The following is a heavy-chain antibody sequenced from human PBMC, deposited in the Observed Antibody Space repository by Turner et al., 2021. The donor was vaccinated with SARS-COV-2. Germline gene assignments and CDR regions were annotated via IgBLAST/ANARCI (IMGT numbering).Heavy chain of an antibody. J-gene: IGHJ3*02. V-gene: IGHV3-53*01. Sequence: EGQRVESGGGLIQPGGSLRPACAASGFTVSSNYMSWVRQGAGKGVEWVSVSYSGGSTYYADSVKGRFTISRDNSKNTLYLKMNSLRAEDTAVYYCARGYSSDWYQSGAFDIWGQGTMVTVSS. CDR2: SYSGGST. CDR3: ARGYSSDWYQSGAFDI. CDR1: GFTVSSNY. D-gene: IGHD6-19*01.